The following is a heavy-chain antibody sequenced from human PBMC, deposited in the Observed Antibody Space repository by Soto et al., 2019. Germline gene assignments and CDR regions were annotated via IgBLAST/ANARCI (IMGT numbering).Heavy chain of an antibody. CDR2: ISAYNGNT. Sequence: ASVKVSCKASGYTFTSYGISWVRQAPGQGLEWMGWISAYNGNTNYAQKFQGRVPMTTDTSMSTAYLELRSLRSDDTAVYYCARGVRGLYCSGGSCYSPMDVWGQGTTVTVSS. V-gene: IGHV1-18*01. J-gene: IGHJ6*02. CDR1: GYTFTSYG. D-gene: IGHD2-15*01. CDR3: ARGVRGLYCSGGSCYSPMDV.